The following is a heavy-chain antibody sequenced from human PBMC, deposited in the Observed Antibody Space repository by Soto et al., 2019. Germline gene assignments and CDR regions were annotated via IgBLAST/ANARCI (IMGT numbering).Heavy chain of an antibody. V-gene: IGHV1-46*01. D-gene: IGHD6-13*01. CDR1: GYSFTSYY. Sequence: ASVKVSCKASGYSFTSYYMHWVRQAPGEGLEWMGIINPSGGSTSYAQKFLGRVTMTRDTSTSTVYMELSSLRSEDTAVYYCARDGKGIFSAVTWYYYGMVFRCQGTLVSVFS. CDR2: INPSGGST. J-gene: IGHJ6*02. CDR3: ARDGKGIFSAVTWYYYGMVF.